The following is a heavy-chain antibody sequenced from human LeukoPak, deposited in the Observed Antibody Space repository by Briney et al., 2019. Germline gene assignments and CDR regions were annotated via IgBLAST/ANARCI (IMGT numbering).Heavy chain of an antibody. D-gene: IGHD6-19*01. CDR1: GSRFTSYW. CDR3: ARHLGAGTSFGY. J-gene: IGHJ4*02. CDR2: IDPSDSYT. V-gene: IGHV5-10-1*01. Sequence: GESLKISCKCSGSRFTSYWISWVRKLPGKGREWMGRIDPSDSYTNYSPSFQGHVSISAYKSISTAYVQWSSLKASDTAMYYCARHLGAGTSFGYWGQGTLVTVSS.